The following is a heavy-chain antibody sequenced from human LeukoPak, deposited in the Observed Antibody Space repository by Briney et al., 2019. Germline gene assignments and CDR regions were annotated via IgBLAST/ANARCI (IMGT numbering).Heavy chain of an antibody. V-gene: IGHV3-13*01. CDR2: IGTAGDT. J-gene: IGHJ4*02. Sequence: GGSLRLSCAASGFTFSSYDMHWVRQATGKGLEWVSAIGTAGDTYYPGSVKGRFTISRENAKNSLYLQMNSLRAGDTAVYYCARASEARGVISPLPDFDYWGQGTLVTVSS. CDR1: GFTFSSYD. CDR3: ARASEARGVISPLPDFDY. D-gene: IGHD3-10*01.